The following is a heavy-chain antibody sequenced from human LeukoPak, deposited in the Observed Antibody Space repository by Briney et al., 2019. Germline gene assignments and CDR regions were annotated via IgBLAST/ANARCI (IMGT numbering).Heavy chain of an antibody. J-gene: IGHJ5*02. D-gene: IGHD6-19*01. Sequence: SETLSLTCTVPGGSISTDLYYWTWIRQPAGKGLEWIGRIYSNGWTDYNPPLKSRVSMSIDTSKNHFSLKMSLATAADTALYYCARGSGWNSFDPWGQGTLVTVSS. CDR3: ARGSGWNSFDP. CDR2: IYSNGWT. CDR1: GGSISTDLYY. V-gene: IGHV4-61*02.